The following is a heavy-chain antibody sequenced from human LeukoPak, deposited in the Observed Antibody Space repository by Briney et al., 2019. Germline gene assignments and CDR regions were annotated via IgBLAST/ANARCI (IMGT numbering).Heavy chain of an antibody. J-gene: IGHJ6*03. CDR2: IKQDGSEK. CDR1: GCTFSSYW. D-gene: IGHD1-26*01. V-gene: IGHV3-7*01. Sequence: GGSLRRSCAASGCTFSSYWMSWVHQAPGKGLEGVANIKQDGSEKYYVDSVKGRFTISRDNAKNSLYLQMNSLRAEDTAVYYCAREISGSYLFYYYYMDVWGKGTTVTVSS. CDR3: AREISGSYLFYYYYMDV.